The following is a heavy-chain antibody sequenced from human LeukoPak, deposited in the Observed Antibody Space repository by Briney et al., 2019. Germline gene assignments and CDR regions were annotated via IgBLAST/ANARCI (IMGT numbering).Heavy chain of an antibody. Sequence: GASVKVSCKASGDTFISYGLSWVRQAPGQGLEWMGRIIPISGIANYAQKFQERVTINTDESTSTVYMELSSLRSEDTAVYYCARDLYYYDSGGPDYWGQGTLVSVSS. J-gene: IGHJ4*02. CDR2: IIPISGIA. V-gene: IGHV1-69*05. D-gene: IGHD3-22*01. CDR3: ARDLYYYDSGGPDY. CDR1: GDTFISYG.